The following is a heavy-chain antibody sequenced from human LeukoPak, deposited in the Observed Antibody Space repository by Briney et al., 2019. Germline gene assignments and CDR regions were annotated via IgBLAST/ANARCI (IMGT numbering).Heavy chain of an antibody. CDR3: ARGSSSSWYRPSGWFDP. Sequence: PSETLSLTCTVSGSSISSDIYYWGWIRQPPGKGLEWIGSIYYSGSTYYNPSLKSRVTISVDTSKNQFSLKLSSVTAADTAVYYCARGSSSSWYRPSGWFDPWGQGTLVTVSS. CDR1: GSSISSDIYY. CDR2: IYYSGST. J-gene: IGHJ5*02. D-gene: IGHD6-13*01. V-gene: IGHV4-39*07.